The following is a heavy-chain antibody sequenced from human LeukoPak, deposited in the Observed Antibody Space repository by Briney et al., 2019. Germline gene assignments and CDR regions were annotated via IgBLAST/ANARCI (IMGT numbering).Heavy chain of an antibody. CDR1: GFTFSSYG. D-gene: IGHD3-10*02. J-gene: IGHJ4*02. V-gene: IGHV3-30*02. Sequence: GGSLRLSCAASGFTFSSYGMHWVRQAPGKGLEWVAFIRYDGSNKYYADSVKGRFTISRDNSKNTLYLQMNSLRAEDTAVYYCARGTMFPYYFDYWGQGTLVTVSS. CDR3: ARGTMFPYYFDY. CDR2: IRYDGSNK.